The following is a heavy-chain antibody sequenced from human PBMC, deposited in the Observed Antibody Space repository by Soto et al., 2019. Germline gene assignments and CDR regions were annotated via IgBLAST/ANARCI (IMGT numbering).Heavy chain of an antibody. Sequence: ASVKVSCKDSGGTFSSYTISWVRQAPGQGLEWMGRIIPILGIANYAQKFQGRVTITADKSTSTAYMELSSLRSEDTAVYYCAREGGLGWLEAFDIWGQGTMVTV. J-gene: IGHJ3*02. CDR2: IIPILGIA. CDR1: GGTFSSYT. CDR3: AREGGLGWLEAFDI. D-gene: IGHD6-19*01. V-gene: IGHV1-69*04.